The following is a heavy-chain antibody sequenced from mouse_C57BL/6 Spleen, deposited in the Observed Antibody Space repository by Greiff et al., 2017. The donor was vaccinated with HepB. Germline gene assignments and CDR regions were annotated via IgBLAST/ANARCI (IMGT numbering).Heavy chain of an antibody. Sequence: QVQLQQPGTELVKPGASVKLSCKASGYTFTSYWMHWVKQRPGQGLEWIGNINPSNGGTNYNEKFKIKATLTVDKSSSTAYMQLSSLTSEDSAVYYCARGGYYGSSYYAMDYWGQGTSVTVSS. CDR2: INPSNGGT. J-gene: IGHJ4*01. V-gene: IGHV1-53*01. CDR1: GYTFTSYW. D-gene: IGHD1-1*01. CDR3: ARGGYYGSSYYAMDY.